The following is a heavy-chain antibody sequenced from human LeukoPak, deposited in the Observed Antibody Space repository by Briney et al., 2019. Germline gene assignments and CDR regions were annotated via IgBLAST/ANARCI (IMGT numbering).Heavy chain of an antibody. D-gene: IGHD6-19*01. J-gene: IGHJ6*02. Sequence: SETLSLTCKVSGGSIGSSGFYWGWIRQPPGNGLEWIGSIYYPESTHYNPSLESRLTISVDTSKYHVSLTLSSVTATDTAVYYCVRHVSSGWDYYNGLDVWGQGTTVTVSS. CDR3: VRHVSSGWDYYNGLDV. CDR2: IYYPEST. CDR1: GGSIGSSGFY. V-gene: IGHV4-39*01.